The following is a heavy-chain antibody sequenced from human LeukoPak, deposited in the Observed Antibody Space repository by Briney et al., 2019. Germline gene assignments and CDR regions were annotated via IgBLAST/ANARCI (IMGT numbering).Heavy chain of an antibody. V-gene: IGHV4-34*01. Sequence: SETLSLTCAVYGGSFSGYYWSWIRQPPGKGLEWIGKINHDGSTNYNPSLKSRVTISLDTSKNQFSLKLSSETAADTAVYYCARDLIAVADPRDVWGRGTTVTVSS. J-gene: IGHJ6*02. CDR1: GGSFSGYY. D-gene: IGHD6-19*01. CDR3: ARDLIAVADPRDV. CDR2: INHDGST.